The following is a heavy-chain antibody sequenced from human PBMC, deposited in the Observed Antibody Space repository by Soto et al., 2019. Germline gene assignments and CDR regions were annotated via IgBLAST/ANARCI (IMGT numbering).Heavy chain of an antibody. V-gene: IGHV1-18*01. CDR2: ISAYNGNT. CDR3: ARDYRGLRGGGGTFDI. Sequence: QVQLVQSGAEVKKPGASVKVSCKASGYTFTSYGISWVRQAPGQGLEWMGWISAYNGNTNYAQKLQGRVTMTTYTSTSTAHMELRSLRSDDTAVYYCARDYRGLRGGGGTFDIWGQGTMVTVSS. D-gene: IGHD4-17*01. J-gene: IGHJ3*02. CDR1: GYTFTSYG.